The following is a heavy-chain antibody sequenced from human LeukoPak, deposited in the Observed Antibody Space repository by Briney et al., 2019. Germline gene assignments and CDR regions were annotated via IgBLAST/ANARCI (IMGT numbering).Heavy chain of an antibody. CDR3: ARNELRSYGLVHY. CDR1: GDSMGNNY. V-gene: IGHV4-4*07. Sequence: SETLSLTCTVSGDSMGNNYWSWMRQSAGKGPEWIGRISTSGNTDYNPSLRSRVTMSMDTSRNQFSLTLTSMTAADTAVYYCARNELRSYGLVHYWGQGTLVTVSS. CDR2: ISTSGNT. D-gene: IGHD1-26*01. J-gene: IGHJ4*02.